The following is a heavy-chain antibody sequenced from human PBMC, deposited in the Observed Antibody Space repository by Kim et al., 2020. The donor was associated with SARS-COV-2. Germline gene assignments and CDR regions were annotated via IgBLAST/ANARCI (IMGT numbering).Heavy chain of an antibody. CDR2: INPNSGGT. CDR3: ARDPGWNYDALFP. V-gene: IGHV1-2*02. Sequence: ASVKVSCKASGYTFTGYYMHWVRQAPGQGLEWMGWINPNSGGTNYAQKFQGRVTMTRDTSISTAYMELSRLRSDDTAVYYCARDPGWNYDALFPWGQGTLVTVSS. D-gene: IGHD1-7*01. CDR1: GYTFTGYY. J-gene: IGHJ5*02.